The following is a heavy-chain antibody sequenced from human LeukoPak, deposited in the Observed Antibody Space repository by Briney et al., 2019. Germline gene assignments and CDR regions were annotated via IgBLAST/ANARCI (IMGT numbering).Heavy chain of an antibody. V-gene: IGHV3-23*01. Sequence: GGSLRLSCAPSGFTFRSYAMSWVRQAPGKGLEWVSAISASGGSTYYADSVKGRFTITMSRDNSKNTLFLQMNSLRAEDTAVYYCAKSPGPEGYWGQGTLVTVSS. CDR2: ISASGGST. CDR1: GFTFRSYA. CDR3: AKSPGPEGY. D-gene: IGHD1-14*01. J-gene: IGHJ4*02.